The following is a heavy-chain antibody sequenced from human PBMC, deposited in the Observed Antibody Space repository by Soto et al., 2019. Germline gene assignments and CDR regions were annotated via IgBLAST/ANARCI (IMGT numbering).Heavy chain of an antibody. V-gene: IGHV3-7*01. CDR1: GFTFSSYW. CDR2: IKQDGSEK. Sequence: EVQLVESGGGLVQPGGSLRLSCAASGFTFSSYWMSWVRQAPGQGLEWVANIKQDGSEKYYVDSVKGRFTISRDNAKNSLYLQMNSLRAEDTAVYYCAREGYYDSTGEDYYYYGMDVWGQGTTVTVSS. D-gene: IGHD3-22*01. CDR3: AREGYYDSTGEDYYYYGMDV. J-gene: IGHJ6*02.